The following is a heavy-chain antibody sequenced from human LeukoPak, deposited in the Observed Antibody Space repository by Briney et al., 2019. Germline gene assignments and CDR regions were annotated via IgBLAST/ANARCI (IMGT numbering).Heavy chain of an antibody. Sequence: SETLSLTCTVSGGSVRSGSYYWRWIRQPPGKGLEWIGYIYYSGSTTYNPSLRSRVTISVDTSKNQFSLKLSSVTAADTAVYYCARGYYGSGSFFDYWGQGTLVTVSS. J-gene: IGHJ4*02. D-gene: IGHD3-10*01. CDR2: IYYSGST. V-gene: IGHV4-61*01. CDR3: ARGYYGSGSFFDY. CDR1: GGSVRSGSYY.